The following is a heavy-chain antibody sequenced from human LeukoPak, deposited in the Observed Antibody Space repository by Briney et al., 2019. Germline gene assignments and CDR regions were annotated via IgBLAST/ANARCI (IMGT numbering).Heavy chain of an antibody. CDR1: GGSISSYY. V-gene: IGHV4-59*01. CDR3: AREIISDYRSSGIDY. D-gene: IGHD6-6*01. J-gene: IGHJ4*02. Sequence: PSETLSLTCTVSGGSISSYYWSRIRQPPGKGLEWIGYIYYSGSTNYNPSLKSRVTISVDTSKNQFSLKLSSVTAADTAVYYCAREIISDYRSSGIDYWGQGTLVTVSS. CDR2: IYYSGST.